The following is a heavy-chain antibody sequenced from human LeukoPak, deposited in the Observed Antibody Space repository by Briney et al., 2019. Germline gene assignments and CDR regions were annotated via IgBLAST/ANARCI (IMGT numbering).Heavy chain of an antibody. J-gene: IGHJ6*02. D-gene: IGHD6-13*01. V-gene: IGHV3-30*04. CDR2: ISYDGSNK. CDR1: GFTFSSYA. Sequence: GGSLRLSCAASGFTFSSYAMHWVRQAPGKGLEWVAVISYDGSNKYYADSVKGRFTISRDNAKNSLYLQMNSLRAEDTAVYYCARAGFGIAPHYYYGMDVWGQGTTVTVSS. CDR3: ARAGFGIAPHYYYGMDV.